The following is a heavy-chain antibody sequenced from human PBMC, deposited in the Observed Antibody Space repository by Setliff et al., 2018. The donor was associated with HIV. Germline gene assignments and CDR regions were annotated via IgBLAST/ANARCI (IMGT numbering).Heavy chain of an antibody. J-gene: IGHJ4*02. Sequence: PSETLSLTCTVSGGSISSGGYYWSWIRQHPGKGLEWIGYIYYSGSTYYNPSLKSRVTISVDTSKNQFSLKLSSVTAADTAVYYCARVALGDYEVYWGQGTLVTVSS. CDR1: GGSISSGGYY. CDR2: IYYSGST. D-gene: IGHD4-17*01. V-gene: IGHV4-31*03. CDR3: ARVALGDYEVY.